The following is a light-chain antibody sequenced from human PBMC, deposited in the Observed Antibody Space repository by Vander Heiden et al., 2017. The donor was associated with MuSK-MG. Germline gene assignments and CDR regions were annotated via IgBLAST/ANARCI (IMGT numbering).Light chain of an antibody. V-gene: IGKV1-33*01. CDR2: DAS. CDR1: QGIRNH. J-gene: IGKJ4*01. CDR3: QQYDKPLT. Sequence: DIQMTQSTSSLSAFVGDRVTITCQASQGIRNHLNWYQQKPGKAPKLLIYDASNLETGVPSRFSGSESGTNFTFTISSLQPEDIATYYCQQYDKPLTFGGGTKVEIK.